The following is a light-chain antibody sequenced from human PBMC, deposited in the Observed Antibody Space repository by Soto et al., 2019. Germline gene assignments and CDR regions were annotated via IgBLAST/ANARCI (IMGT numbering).Light chain of an antibody. CDR3: QQYTASSGIFT. Sequence: VLTQSPGTLSLSPGERATLSCRASQRVNSNYFAWYQQKPGQAPRLLVFGASTRATGIPDRFSGSGSGTDFILTISRVEPEDFAVYYCQQYTASSGIFTFGPRTKVDIK. CDR2: GAS. J-gene: IGKJ3*01. V-gene: IGKV3-20*01. CDR1: QRVNSNY.